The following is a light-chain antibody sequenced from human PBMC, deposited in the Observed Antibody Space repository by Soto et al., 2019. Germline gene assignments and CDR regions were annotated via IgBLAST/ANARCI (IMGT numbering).Light chain of an antibody. J-gene: IGKJ4*01. CDR1: QSISRW. V-gene: IGKV1-5*01. Sequence: DIQMTQSPSTLSASVGDRVTITCRASQSISRWLAWSQQKPGKAPKLLLYDASNLQSAVSSRFSGSGSGTEFTLTITSLQPDDFATYYCQQYSSFLTFGGGTKVEI. CDR3: QQYSSFLT. CDR2: DAS.